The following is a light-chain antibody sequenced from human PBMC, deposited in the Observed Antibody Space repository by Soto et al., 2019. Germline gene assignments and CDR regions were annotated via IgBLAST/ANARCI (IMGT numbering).Light chain of an antibody. CDR3: HKYNHAPT. Sequence: DIQLTQSPCSLSASVGDRVTITCRASQAISSYLAWYQQKPGKVPELLIYATSTLQSGAPSRFSGSGSGTDFTLTISSLQPEDVATYYCHKYNHAPTFGGGTKVEIK. CDR2: ATS. V-gene: IGKV1-27*01. J-gene: IGKJ4*01. CDR1: QAISSY.